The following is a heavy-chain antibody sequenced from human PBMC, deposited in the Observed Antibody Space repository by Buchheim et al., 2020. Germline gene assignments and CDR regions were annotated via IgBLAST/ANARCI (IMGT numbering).Heavy chain of an antibody. J-gene: IGHJ4*02. V-gene: IGHV3-15*01. CDR2: IKSKTDGGTT. CDR1: GFTFSSAW. CDR3: ATAPGFYDSAPFDF. D-gene: IGHD3-22*01. Sequence: EVQLVESGGGLVNPGGSLRLSCAVSGFTFSSAWMRWVRQSPGKGLEWVGLIKSKTDGGTTDYAAPVKGRFTISRDDSENTMYLQMSNLKTEDTAVYYCATAPGFYDSAPFDFWGQGT.